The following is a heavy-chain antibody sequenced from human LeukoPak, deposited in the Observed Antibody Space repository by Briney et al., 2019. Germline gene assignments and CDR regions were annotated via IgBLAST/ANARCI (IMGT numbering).Heavy chain of an antibody. CDR1: GYTFTTYD. J-gene: IGHJ4*02. CDR3: ARVFGGHEIGF. D-gene: IGHD5-12*01. CDR2: MNPKSGNT. Sequence: ASVKVSCTASGYTFTTYDMNWLRQATGQGLEWMGWMNPKSGNTAYAQQFQGRVTMTRNTSIDTAYLEMSSLRSEDTAMYYCARVFGGHEIGFWGQGTQVTVSS. V-gene: IGHV1-8*01.